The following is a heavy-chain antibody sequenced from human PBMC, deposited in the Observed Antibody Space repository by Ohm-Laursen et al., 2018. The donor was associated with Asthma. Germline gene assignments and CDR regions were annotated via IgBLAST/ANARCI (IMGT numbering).Heavy chain of an antibody. CDR3: ARPDWVRSMFDS. J-gene: IGHJ4*02. D-gene: IGHD3-9*01. CDR1: GGSVSGYD. CDR2: IQSSGGA. V-gene: IGHV4-59*02. Sequence: PSQTLSLTCAVSGGSVSGYDWSWVRQAPGRELEWIAYIQSSGGANYNPSLQSRVTLSLDTSKNQVSLRLSSVTAADTALYFCARPDWVRSMFDSWGPGIQVLVSS.